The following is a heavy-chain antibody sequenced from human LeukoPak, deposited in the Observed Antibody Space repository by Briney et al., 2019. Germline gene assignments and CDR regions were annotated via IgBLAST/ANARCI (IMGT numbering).Heavy chain of an antibody. CDR2: IYFSGDT. J-gene: IGHJ4*02. V-gene: IGHV4-59*08. Sequence: SETLSLTCTVSGDSISNSYWSWIRQPPGKGLEWIGYIYFSGDTNYNPSLTSRVTLSLDTPKNQFSLKLSSVTAADTAVYYCARRRGDFWSDYYAFGSWGQGTLVTISS. CDR3: ARRRGDFWSDYYAFGS. CDR1: GDSISNSY. D-gene: IGHD3-3*01.